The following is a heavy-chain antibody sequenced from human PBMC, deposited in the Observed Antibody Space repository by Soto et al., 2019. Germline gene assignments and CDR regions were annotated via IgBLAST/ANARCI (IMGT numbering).Heavy chain of an antibody. Sequence: AGGSLRLSCAVSGFIFKNYALNWVRQAPGKGLEWVASITRDGYNKYYADSVKGRFTISRDNSKNTLSLQMTALRVEDSSVYYCTKSSGGSSSVGMDYWGPGTLVTV. J-gene: IGHJ4*02. CDR3: TKSSGGSSSVGMDY. D-gene: IGHD6-6*01. CDR1: GFIFKNYA. CDR2: ITRDGYNK. V-gene: IGHV3-30*04.